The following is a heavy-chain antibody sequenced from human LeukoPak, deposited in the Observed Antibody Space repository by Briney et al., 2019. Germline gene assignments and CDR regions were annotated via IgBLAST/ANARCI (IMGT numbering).Heavy chain of an antibody. Sequence: GGSLRLSCAASGFKFSSDWMSWVRQAPGKGLEWVANIKEDGSEKYYVDSVKGRFTISRDNAKNSLYLQMNSLRAEDTAVYYCAREWKSSNVFDIWGQGTMVTVSS. CDR3: AREWKSSNVFDI. CDR2: IKEDGSEK. V-gene: IGHV3-7*01. D-gene: IGHD1-1*01. J-gene: IGHJ3*02. CDR1: GFKFSSDW.